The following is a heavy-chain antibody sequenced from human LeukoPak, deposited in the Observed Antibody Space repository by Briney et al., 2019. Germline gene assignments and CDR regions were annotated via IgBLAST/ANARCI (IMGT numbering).Heavy chain of an antibody. V-gene: IGHV1-2*02. CDR1: GYTFTGYY. CDR2: INPNSGGT. D-gene: IGHD3-22*01. Sequence: ASVKVSCKASGYTFTGYYMHWVRQAPGQGLEWMGWINPNSGGTNYAQKFQGRITMTRDTSISTAYMELSSLRSEDTAVYYCARGGRDSSGYYVTLSHYYYYYYMDVWGKGTTVTISS. CDR3: ARGGRDSSGYYVTLSHYYYYYYMDV. J-gene: IGHJ6*03.